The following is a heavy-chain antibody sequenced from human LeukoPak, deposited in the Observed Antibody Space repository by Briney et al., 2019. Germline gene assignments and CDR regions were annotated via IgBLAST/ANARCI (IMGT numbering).Heavy chain of an antibody. CDR1: GFTFDTYA. CDR3: ARDRPTGRSRGVVVQ. D-gene: IGHD2-15*01. CDR2: ISSGDTYI. V-gene: IGHV3-21*01. J-gene: IGHJ4*02. Sequence: PGGSLRLSCAASGFTFDTYAMTWVRQAPGKGLEWVSSISSGDTYIYYAESVRGRSTISRDNTKNFLYLQLSTLRVEDTAVYYCARDRPTGRSRGVVVQWGQGTLVTVSS.